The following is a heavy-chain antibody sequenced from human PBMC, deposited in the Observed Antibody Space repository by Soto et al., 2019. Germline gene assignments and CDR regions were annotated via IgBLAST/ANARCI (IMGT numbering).Heavy chain of an antibody. CDR2: IYSGGST. Sequence: GGSLRLSCAASGFTVSSNYMSWVRQAPGKGLEWVSVIYSGGSTYYADSVKGRFTISRDNSKNTLYLQMNSLRAEDTAVYYCARDQGLSYYYYYGMDVWGQGTTVTVSS. J-gene: IGHJ6*02. CDR1: GFTVSSNY. V-gene: IGHV3-53*01. D-gene: IGHD3-10*01. CDR3: ARDQGLSYYYYYGMDV.